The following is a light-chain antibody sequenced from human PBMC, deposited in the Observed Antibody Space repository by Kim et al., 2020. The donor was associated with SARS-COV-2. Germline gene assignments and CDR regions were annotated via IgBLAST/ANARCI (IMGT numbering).Light chain of an antibody. CDR2: GNN. V-gene: IGLV1-40*01. J-gene: IGLJ3*02. CDR3: QSYDNSLSGWV. Sequence: QSVLTQPPSVSGAPGQRVTISCTGSSSNIGAGYDVHWYQQLPGTAPKLLIYGNNNRPSGVPDRFSGSKSGTSASLAITGLQAEEEADYYCQSYDNSLSGWVFGGGTKLTVL. CDR1: SSNIGAGYD.